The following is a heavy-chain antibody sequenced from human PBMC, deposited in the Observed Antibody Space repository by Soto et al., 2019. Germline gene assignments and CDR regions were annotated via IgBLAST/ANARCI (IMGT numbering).Heavy chain of an antibody. V-gene: IGHV1-69*01. Sequence: QVQVVQSGVEVRRPGSSVKVSCKASGDTFKNCVISWVRQAPGQGLEWMGGIIPLFGTTDFARRFQRRLTITPDESTTTAYMELSRLRSEDTATYYCAAELGFGKLSVVWGQGTTVIVSS. CDR3: AAELGFGKLSVV. CDR2: IIPLFGTT. D-gene: IGHD3-10*01. CDR1: GDTFKNCV. J-gene: IGHJ6*02.